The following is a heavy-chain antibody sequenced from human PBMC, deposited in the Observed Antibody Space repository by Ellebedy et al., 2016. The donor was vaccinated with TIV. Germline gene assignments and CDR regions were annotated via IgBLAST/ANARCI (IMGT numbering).Heavy chain of an antibody. V-gene: IGHV4-34*01. J-gene: IGHJ4*02. CDR2: INHSGST. CDR3: ARHVVEMATISRGNFDY. CDR1: GGSFSGYY. D-gene: IGHD5-24*01. Sequence: SETLSLTXAVYGGSFSGYYWSWIRQPPGKGLEWIGEINHSGSTNYNPSLKSRVTISVDTSKNQFSLKLSSVTAADTAVYYCARHVVEMATISRGNFDYWGQGTLVTVSS.